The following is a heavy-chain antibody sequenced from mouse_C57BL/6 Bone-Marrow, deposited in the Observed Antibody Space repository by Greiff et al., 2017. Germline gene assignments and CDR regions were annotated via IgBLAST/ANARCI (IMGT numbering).Heavy chain of an antibody. V-gene: IGHV1-82*01. D-gene: IGHD3-1*01. CDR2: IYPGDGGT. J-gene: IGHJ2*01. CDR1: GYAFSSSW. Sequence: QVQLQQSGPELVKPGASVKISCKASGYAFSSSWLNWVKQRPGKGLEWIGRIYPGDGGTNYNGKFKGKATLTADKSSSTAYMQLSSLTSEDSAVYFCARQLYYFDYWGQGTTLTVSS. CDR3: ARQLYYFDY.